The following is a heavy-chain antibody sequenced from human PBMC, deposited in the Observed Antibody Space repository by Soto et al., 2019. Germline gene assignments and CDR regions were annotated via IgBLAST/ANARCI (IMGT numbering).Heavy chain of an antibody. D-gene: IGHD3-10*01. V-gene: IGHV1-69*08. Sequence: QVQLVQSGAEVKKPGSSVKVSCKASGGTFSSYTISWVRQAPGQGLEWMGRIIPILGIANYAQKFQGRVTIXXDXSXXTAYMELSSLRSEDTAVYYCARDRGLWFGELLLDYWGQGTLVTVSS. CDR1: GGTFSSYT. CDR2: IIPILGIA. CDR3: ARDRGLWFGELLLDY. J-gene: IGHJ4*02.